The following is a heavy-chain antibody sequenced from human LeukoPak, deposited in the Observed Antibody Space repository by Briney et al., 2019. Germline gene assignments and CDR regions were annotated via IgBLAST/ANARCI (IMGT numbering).Heavy chain of an antibody. CDR1: GFTFSSYE. CDR3: AREGTNGDIFDY. D-gene: IGHD3-9*01. Sequence: PGGSLRLSCAAPGFTFSSYEMNWVRQAPGKGLEWFSYISTGGSNMFYADSVKGRFTISRDNAKNSLYLQMSSLRAEDTAVYYCAREGTNGDIFDYWGQGTLVTVSS. V-gene: IGHV3-48*03. J-gene: IGHJ4*02. CDR2: ISTGGSNM.